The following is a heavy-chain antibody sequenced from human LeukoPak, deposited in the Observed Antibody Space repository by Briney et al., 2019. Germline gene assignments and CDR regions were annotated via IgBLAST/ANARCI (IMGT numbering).Heavy chain of an antibody. CDR1: GDSVSRNSVA. V-gene: IGHV6-1*01. CDR3: ARDHDYGDYGTYEDY. D-gene: IGHD4-17*01. CDR2: TYYRSKWYH. J-gene: IGHJ4*02. Sequence: SQTLSLTCAMSGDSVSRNSVAGNSIRQSPSRGLEWLGRTYYRSKWYHDYAVSVKSRITINPDTSKNQFSLQLNSVTPEDTAVYYCARDHDYGDYGTYEDYWGQGTLVTVSS.